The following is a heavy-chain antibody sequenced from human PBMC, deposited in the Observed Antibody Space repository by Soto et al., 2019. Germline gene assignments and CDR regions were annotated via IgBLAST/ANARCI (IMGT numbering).Heavy chain of an antibody. CDR3: ARGLGFCSGGSCYDD. Sequence: GGSLRLSXAASGFSVSSSYMTWVRQAPGKGLEWVSVIYSGGLTFYADSVKGRFAISRDNSKNTLYLQMNSLRPDDTAVYFCARGLGFCSGGSCYDDWGQGTLVTVSS. J-gene: IGHJ4*02. V-gene: IGHV3-53*01. D-gene: IGHD2-15*01. CDR2: IYSGGLT. CDR1: GFSVSSSY.